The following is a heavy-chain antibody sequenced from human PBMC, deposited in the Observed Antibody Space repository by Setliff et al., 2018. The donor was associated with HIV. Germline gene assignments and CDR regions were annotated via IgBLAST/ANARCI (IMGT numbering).Heavy chain of an antibody. CDR1: GGSISSYY. V-gene: IGHV4-59*08. CDR2: IYYSGST. D-gene: IGHD3-22*01. Sequence: PSETLSLTCTVPGGSISSYYWSWIRQPPGKGLEWIGYIYYSGSTNYNPSLKSRVTISVDTSKNQFSLKLSSVTAADTAVYYCARLGRGTYYYDSSGYLYAFDIWGQGTMVTVSS. J-gene: IGHJ3*02. CDR3: ARLGRGTYYYDSSGYLYAFDI.